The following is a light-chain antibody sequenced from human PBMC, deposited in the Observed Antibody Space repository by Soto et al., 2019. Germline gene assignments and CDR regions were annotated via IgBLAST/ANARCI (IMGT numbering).Light chain of an antibody. J-gene: IGKJ1*01. V-gene: IGKV1-5*01. CDR1: QSISNW. CDR2: DAS. Sequence: DIQMTQSPSTLSASIGDRVTITCRASQSISNWLAWLQQKPGKAPKVLIFDASNLGSGVPSRFSGSGSGTEFTLTISSLQPGDFGNYYCQQYNSYSPWTFGQGTKVEIK. CDR3: QQYNSYSPWT.